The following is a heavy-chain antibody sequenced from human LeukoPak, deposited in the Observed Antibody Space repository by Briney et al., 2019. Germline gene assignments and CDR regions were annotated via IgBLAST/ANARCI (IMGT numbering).Heavy chain of an antibody. CDR2: INDRGHT. Sequence: SETLSLTCAVHGGSFSGYHWNWIRQSPGKGLEWIGEINDRGHTNYNPSLESRITISVDTSKKQFSLNLSSVTAADTAVYYCARDRRRGWFDPWGQGTLVTVSS. V-gene: IGHV4-34*01. J-gene: IGHJ5*02. D-gene: IGHD1-26*01. CDR3: ARDRRRGWFDP. CDR1: GGSFSGYH.